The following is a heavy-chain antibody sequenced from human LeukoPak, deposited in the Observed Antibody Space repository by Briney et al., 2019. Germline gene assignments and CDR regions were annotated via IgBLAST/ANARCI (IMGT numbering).Heavy chain of an antibody. V-gene: IGHV3-23*01. CDR3: TTEVWRKRGIVDY. J-gene: IGHJ4*02. Sequence: GGSLILSCAASGFTFSSYAMSWVRQAPGKGLEWVSAISGSGGSTYYADSVKGRFTISRDNSKNTLYLQMNSLKTEDTAVYYCTTEVWRKRGIVDYWGQGTLVTVSS. CDR2: ISGSGGST. D-gene: IGHD3-16*01. CDR1: GFTFSSYA.